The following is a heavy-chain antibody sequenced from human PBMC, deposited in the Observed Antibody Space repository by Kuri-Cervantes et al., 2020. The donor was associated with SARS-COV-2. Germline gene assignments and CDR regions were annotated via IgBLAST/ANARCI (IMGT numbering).Heavy chain of an antibody. J-gene: IGHJ6*04. CDR2: IYYSGST. CDR3: AIGGQVPFLDV. CDR1: GGSISSHY. Sequence: ESLKISCTVSGGSISSHYWSWIRQPPGKGLEWIGYIYYSGSTNYNPSLKSRVTISVDTSKNQFSLKLNFVTAADTAVYYCAIGGQVPFLDVWGKGTTVTVSS. V-gene: IGHV4-59*11. D-gene: IGHD3-16*01.